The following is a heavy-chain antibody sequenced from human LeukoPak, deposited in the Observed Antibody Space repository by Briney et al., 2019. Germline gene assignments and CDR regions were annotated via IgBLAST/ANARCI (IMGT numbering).Heavy chain of an antibody. CDR2: ISWNSGSI. D-gene: IGHD6-13*01. Sequence: GRSLRLSCGASGFTFDDYAMHWVRQAPGKGLEWVSGISWNSGSIGYADSVKGRFTISRDNAKNSLYLQMNSLRAEDTALYYCAKDISLTMSSSWDDWGQGTLVTVSS. V-gene: IGHV3-9*01. CDR1: GFTFDDYA. CDR3: AKDISLTMSSSWDD. J-gene: IGHJ4*02.